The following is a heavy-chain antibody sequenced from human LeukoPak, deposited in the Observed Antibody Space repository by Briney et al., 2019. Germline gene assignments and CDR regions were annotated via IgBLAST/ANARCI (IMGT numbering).Heavy chain of an antibody. D-gene: IGHD5-18*01. CDR2: IYYSGST. J-gene: IGHJ4*02. CDR1: GGSISSSSYY. CDR3: ARRSGYSYGTMYYFDY. Sequence: PSETLSLTCTVSGGSISSSSYYWGWIRQPPGKGLEWIGSIYYSGSTYYNPSLKSRVTISVDTSKNQFSLELSSVTAADTAVYYCARRSGYSYGTMYYFDYWGQGTLVTVSS. V-gene: IGHV4-39*01.